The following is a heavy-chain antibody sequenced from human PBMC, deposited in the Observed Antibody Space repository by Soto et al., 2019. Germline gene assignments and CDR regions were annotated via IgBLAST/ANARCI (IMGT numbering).Heavy chain of an antibody. J-gene: IGHJ5*02. CDR1: GFTFSRYD. Sequence: EVQVVESGGGLVQPGGSLRLSCAASGFTFSRYDMHWVRQATGRGLEWVSGIGTSGDTYYAGSVKGRFTISRENVKNSVYLQMNSLRAGDTAVYYCARGALGFDPWGQGTLVAVSS. D-gene: IGHD6-6*01. CDR3: ARGALGFDP. V-gene: IGHV3-13*04. CDR2: IGTSGDT.